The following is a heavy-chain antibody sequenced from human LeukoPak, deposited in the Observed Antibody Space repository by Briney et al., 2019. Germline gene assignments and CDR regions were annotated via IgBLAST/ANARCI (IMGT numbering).Heavy chain of an antibody. V-gene: IGHV4-59*01. CDR1: GGSISSYY. D-gene: IGHD3-16*01. CDR3: ARGRYGWLPFDF. CDR2: IYYSGST. Sequence: SETLSLTCTVSGGSISSYYWSWIRQPPGKGLEWIGYIYYSGSTNYNPSLKSRVTISVDTSKNRFTLKLSSVTAADTAVYFCARGRYGWLPFDFWGQGTLVTVSS. J-gene: IGHJ4*02.